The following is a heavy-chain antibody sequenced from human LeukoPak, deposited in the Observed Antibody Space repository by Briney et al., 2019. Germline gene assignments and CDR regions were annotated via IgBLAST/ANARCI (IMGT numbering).Heavy chain of an antibody. CDR3: ARDAPGMATIGFDY. D-gene: IGHD5-24*01. CDR1: GFTFDDYA. J-gene: IGHJ4*02. V-gene: IGHV3-9*01. Sequence: GGSLRLSCAASGFTFDDYAMHWVRQAPGKGLEWVSGISWNSGSIGYADSVKGRFTISRDNAKNSLYLQMNSLRAEDTAVYYCARDAPGMATIGFDYWGQGTLVTVSS. CDR2: ISWNSGSI.